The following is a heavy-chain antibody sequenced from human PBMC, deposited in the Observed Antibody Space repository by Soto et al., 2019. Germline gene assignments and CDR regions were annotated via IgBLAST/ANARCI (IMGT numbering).Heavy chain of an antibody. D-gene: IGHD3-3*01. Sequence: QLQLQESGPGLVRPSETLSLTCTVSGGSIGSSAFYWGWIRQPPGKGLEWIGSIYHSGTTYYNPSLTSRVSISVDTSKNQFSLKLSSVTAADTAMYYCTTGLTIFGVVISSGDYWGQGILVTVSS. CDR1: GGSIGSSAFY. CDR2: IYHSGTT. V-gene: IGHV4-39*01. J-gene: IGHJ4*02. CDR3: TTGLTIFGVVISSGDY.